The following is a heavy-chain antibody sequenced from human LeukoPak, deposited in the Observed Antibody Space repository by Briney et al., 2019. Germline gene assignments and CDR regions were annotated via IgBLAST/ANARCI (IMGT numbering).Heavy chain of an antibody. D-gene: IGHD6-13*01. V-gene: IGHV7-4-1*02. CDR3: ATRYSSSHYYYMDV. CDR1: GYSFTSYG. J-gene: IGHJ6*03. CDR2: INTNTGNP. Sequence: ASVKVSCTASGYSFTSYGMNWVRQAPGQGLEWLGWINTNTGNPTYSQGFRGRFVFSMDTSVSTAYVQISNLKAEDTAVYYCATRYSSSHYYYMDVWGEGTTVTVSS.